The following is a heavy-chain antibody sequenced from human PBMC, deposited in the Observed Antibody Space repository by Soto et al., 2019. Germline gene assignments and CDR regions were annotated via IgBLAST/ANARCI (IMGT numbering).Heavy chain of an antibody. J-gene: IGHJ2*01. Sequence: GGSLRLSCAASGFTFSSYAMSWVRQAPGKGLEWVSAISGSGGSTYYADSVKGRFTISRDNSKNTLYLQMNSLRAEDTAVYYCAKGPKSPGYCSGGSCYYGYFDLWGRGTLVPVFS. CDR3: AKGPKSPGYCSGGSCYYGYFDL. CDR2: ISGSGGST. V-gene: IGHV3-23*01. CDR1: GFTFSSYA. D-gene: IGHD2-15*01.